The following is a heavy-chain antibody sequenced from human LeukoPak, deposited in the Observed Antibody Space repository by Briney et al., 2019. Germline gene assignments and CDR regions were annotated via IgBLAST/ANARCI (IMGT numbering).Heavy chain of an antibody. J-gene: IGHJ4*02. CDR2: INHSGST. D-gene: IGHD3-10*01. CDR3: ARVELVRGVIPYYLDY. Sequence: SETLSLTCAVYGGSFSGYYWSWIRQPPGKGLEWIGEINHSGSTNYNPSLKSRVTISVDTSKNQFSLKLSSVTAADTAVYYCARVELVRGVIPYYLDYWGQGTLVTVSS. V-gene: IGHV4-34*01. CDR1: GGSFSGYY.